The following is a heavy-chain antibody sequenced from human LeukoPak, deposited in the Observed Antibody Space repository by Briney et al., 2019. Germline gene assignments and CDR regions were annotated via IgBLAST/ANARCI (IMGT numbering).Heavy chain of an antibody. V-gene: IGHV3-23*01. CDR3: AGGSGYSSGAFDI. Sequence: GGSLRLSCAASGFTFSRYGMHWVRQAPGKGLEWVSAISGSGGSTYYAVSVKGRFTISRDNSKNTLYLQMNSLRAEDTAVYYCAGGSGYSSGAFDIWGQGTMVTVSS. CDR2: ISGSGGST. D-gene: IGHD3-22*01. CDR1: GFTFSRYG. J-gene: IGHJ3*02.